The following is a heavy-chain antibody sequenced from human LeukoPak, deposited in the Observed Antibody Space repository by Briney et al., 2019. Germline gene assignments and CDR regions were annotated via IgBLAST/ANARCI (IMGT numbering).Heavy chain of an antibody. CDR1: GFAFSSSG. Sequence: GGSLRLSCAASGFAFSSSGMSWVRQAPNMGLEWVSAISGSGGSTYYADSVKGRFTISRDNSRNTLYLQISGLRADDTAVYYCAKDTEAQHYYYGMDVWGQGTTVTVSS. V-gene: IGHV3-23*01. CDR3: AKDTEAQHYYYGMDV. CDR2: ISGSGGST. J-gene: IGHJ6*02.